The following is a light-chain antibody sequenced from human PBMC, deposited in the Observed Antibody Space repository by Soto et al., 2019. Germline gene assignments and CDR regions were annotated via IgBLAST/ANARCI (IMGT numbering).Light chain of an antibody. Sequence: EIVLTQSPGTLSLSRGERATLSCRASQSVDSIYLAWYQQKPGQAPRLLIYGASSRATGIPDRFSGSGSGTDFTLTISRLEPEDSAVYYCQQFGSSPLYTFGQGTKLEIK. CDR3: QQFGSSPLYT. CDR2: GAS. CDR1: QSVDSIY. V-gene: IGKV3-20*01. J-gene: IGKJ2*01.